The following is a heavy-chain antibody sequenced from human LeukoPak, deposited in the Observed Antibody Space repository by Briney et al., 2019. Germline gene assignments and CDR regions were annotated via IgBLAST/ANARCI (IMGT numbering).Heavy chain of an antibody. V-gene: IGHV3-30*02. CDR3: AKCRVPVVTATDFDY. J-gene: IGHJ4*02. Sequence: GGSLGLSCAASGFTFSSYGMHWVRQAPGKGLEWVAFIRYDGSNKYYADSVKGRFTISRDNSKNTLYLQMNSLRAEDTAVYYCAKCRVPVVTATDFDYWGQGTLVTVSS. CDR1: GFTFSSYG. CDR2: IRYDGSNK. D-gene: IGHD2-21*02.